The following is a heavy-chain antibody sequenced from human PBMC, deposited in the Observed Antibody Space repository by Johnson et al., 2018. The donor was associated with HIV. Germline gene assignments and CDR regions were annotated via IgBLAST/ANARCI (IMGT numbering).Heavy chain of an antibody. J-gene: IGHJ3*02. V-gene: IGHV3-43D*03. CDR2: IRWDGAIT. CDR3: ARAEIYEGRVGDFAFDI. Sequence: VQLVESGGAVVQPGGSLRLSCAASGFTFDDYAMHWVRQVPGNGLEWVSLIRWDGAITRYVDSVKGRFTISRDNSRNSLYLQMKSLRAEDSALYYCARAEIYEGRVGDFAFDIWGQGTMVTVSS. D-gene: IGHD3-10*01. CDR1: GFTFDDYA.